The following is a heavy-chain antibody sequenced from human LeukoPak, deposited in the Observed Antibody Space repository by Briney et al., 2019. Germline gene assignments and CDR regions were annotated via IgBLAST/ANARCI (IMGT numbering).Heavy chain of an antibody. CDR3: VRENRPLWSNNWFDP. V-gene: IGHV3-23*01. J-gene: IGHJ5*02. CDR2: IVGSGSTT. CDR1: EFTFSSHV. Sequence: GGYLSLNCAASEFTFSSHVMSWDRQAPGLGLEWVSTIVGSGSTTHYADSVKGRFTISRDNSKNTLYLQMNSLRAEDTAVHYCVRENRPLWSNNWFDPWGQGTLVTVSS. D-gene: IGHD5-18*01.